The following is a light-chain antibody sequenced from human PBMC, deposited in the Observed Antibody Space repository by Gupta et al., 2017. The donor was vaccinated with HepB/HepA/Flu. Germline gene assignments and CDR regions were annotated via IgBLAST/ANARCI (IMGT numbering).Light chain of an antibody. CDR1: QSVSSN. Sequence: TVLPPSPATLSVSPGERATLSCRASQSVSSNLAWYQQKRGQAPRLLIYGVSTRATGIPDRFTGSGSGTEFTLTISSLQSEDFAVDYCQQYNDWPLTFGGGTKVEI. CDR2: GVS. V-gene: IGKV3-15*01. J-gene: IGKJ4*01. CDR3: QQYNDWPLT.